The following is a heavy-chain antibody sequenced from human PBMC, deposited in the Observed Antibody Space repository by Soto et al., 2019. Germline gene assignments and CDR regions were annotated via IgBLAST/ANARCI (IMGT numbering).Heavy chain of an antibody. J-gene: IGHJ4*02. Sequence: QITLKESGPTLVRPAQTLTLTCAFSGFSLTSSDMGVAWIRQPPGKALEWLALIYWDDDKRYSPSLKDRLAISKDTSRNQVVLTITNVDPVDTAIYFCAHAGDYDLLTFDHWGPGTLVTVSS. V-gene: IGHV2-5*02. CDR2: IYWDDDK. CDR1: GFSLTSSDMG. CDR3: AHAGDYDLLTFDH. D-gene: IGHD4-17*01.